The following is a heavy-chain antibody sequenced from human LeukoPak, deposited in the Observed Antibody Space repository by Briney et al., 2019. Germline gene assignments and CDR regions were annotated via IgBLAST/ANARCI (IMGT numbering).Heavy chain of an antibody. D-gene: IGHD1-26*01. Sequence: SVKVFCKASGGTFSSSVISWVRQAPGQGLEWMGGITPIFGTTNYAQKSQGRVTISADESTSTAYMELSSLRSDDTAVYFCAQWGRGTAMDVWGQGTTVIV. CDR1: GGTFSSSV. CDR3: AQWGRGTAMDV. CDR2: ITPIFGTT. V-gene: IGHV1-69*01. J-gene: IGHJ6*02.